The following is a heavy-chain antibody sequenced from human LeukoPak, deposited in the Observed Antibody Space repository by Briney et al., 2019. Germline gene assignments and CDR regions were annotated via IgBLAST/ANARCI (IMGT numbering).Heavy chain of an antibody. V-gene: IGHV1-2*06. CDR3: ARFQEWLNGLFVYYFDY. CDR1: GYTFTGYY. CDR2: INPNSGGT. D-gene: IGHD6-19*01. J-gene: IGHJ4*02. Sequence: ASVKVSCKASGYTFTGYYMHWVRQAPGQGLEWMGRINPNSGGTNYAQKFQGRVTMTRDTSISTAYMELSRLRSDDTAVYYCARFQEWLNGLFVYYFDYWGQGTLVTVSS.